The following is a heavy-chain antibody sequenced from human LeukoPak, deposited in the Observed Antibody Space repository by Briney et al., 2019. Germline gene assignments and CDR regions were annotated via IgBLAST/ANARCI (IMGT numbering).Heavy chain of an antibody. D-gene: IGHD1-26*01. V-gene: IGHV4-59*01. CDR1: GGSISSYD. CDR3: ARGSYSGSYLFDN. J-gene: IGHJ4*02. Sequence: SETLSLTCTVSGGSISSYDWSWIRQPPRKGLEWIGYIYYTGSTNYNPSLKSRVTISVDTSKNQFSLKLSSVTAADTAVYYCARGSYSGSYLFDNWGQGTLVTVSS. CDR2: IYYTGST.